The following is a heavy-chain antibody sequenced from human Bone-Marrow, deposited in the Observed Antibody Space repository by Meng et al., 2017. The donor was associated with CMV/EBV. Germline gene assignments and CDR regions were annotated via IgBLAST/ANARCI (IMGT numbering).Heavy chain of an antibody. J-gene: IGHJ5*02. CDR3: AREGYCSSTSCYTNWFDP. D-gene: IGHD2-2*02. CDR1: GGSIRSYY. Sequence: SETLSLTCTVSGGSIRSYYWSWIRQPPGKGLEWIGYIYYSGSTNYNPSLKSRVAISVDTSKNQFSLKLSSVTAADTAVYYCAREGYCSSTSCYTNWFDPWGQGTLVTVSS. V-gene: IGHV4-59*12. CDR2: IYYSGST.